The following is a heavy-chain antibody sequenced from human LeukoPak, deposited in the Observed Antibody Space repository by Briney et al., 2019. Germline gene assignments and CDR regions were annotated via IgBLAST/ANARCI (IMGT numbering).Heavy chain of an antibody. CDR2: ISSSSSYI. V-gene: IGHV3-21*01. D-gene: IGHD6-6*01. Sequence: GGSLRLSCAASGFTFGSYSMNWVRQAPGKGLEWVSSISSSSSYIYYADSVKGRFTISRDNAKNSLYLQMNSLRAEDTAVYYCARDIAARRDYWGQGTLVTVSS. J-gene: IGHJ4*02. CDR1: GFTFGSYS. CDR3: ARDIAARRDY.